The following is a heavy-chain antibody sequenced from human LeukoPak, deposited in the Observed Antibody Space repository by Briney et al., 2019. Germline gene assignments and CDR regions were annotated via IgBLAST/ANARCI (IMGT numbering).Heavy chain of an antibody. Sequence: SETLSLTCAVYGGSFSGYYWSWIRQPPGKGLEWIGEINHSGSTNYNPSLKSRVTISVDTSKNQFSLKLSSVTAADTAVYYCARRRRMVRGLCCFWDIWGQGTMVTVSS. D-gene: IGHD3-10*01. V-gene: IGHV4-34*01. J-gene: IGHJ3*02. CDR3: ARRRRMVRGLCCFWDI. CDR2: INHSGST. CDR1: GGSFSGYY.